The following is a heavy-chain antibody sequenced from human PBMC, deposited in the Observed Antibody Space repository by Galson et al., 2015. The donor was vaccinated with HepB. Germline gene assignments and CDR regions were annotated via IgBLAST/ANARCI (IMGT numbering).Heavy chain of an antibody. CDR3: AREGVVWFGELLGAFDI. CDR1: GFTFSDYP. Sequence: LRLSCAVSGFTFSDYPMSWIRQAPGKGLEWVSYISSSRSYTIYADSVEGRFTISRDNAKNSLYLQMNSLRAEDTAVYYCAREGVVWFGELLGAFDIWGQGTMVTVSS. CDR2: ISSSRSYT. J-gene: IGHJ3*02. D-gene: IGHD3-10*01. V-gene: IGHV3-11*06.